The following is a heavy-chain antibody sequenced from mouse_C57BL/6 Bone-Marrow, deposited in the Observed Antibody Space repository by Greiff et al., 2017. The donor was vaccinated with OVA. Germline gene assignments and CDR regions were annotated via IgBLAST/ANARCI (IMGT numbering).Heavy chain of an antibody. Sequence: VQLQQSGPGLVQPSQSLSITCTVSGFSLTSYGVHWVRQSPGKGLEWLGVIWSGGSTDYNAAFISRLSISKENSKSQVFFKMNRLQAEDTAIYYCARKDYYGNHFAYWGQGTLVTVSA. CDR3: ARKDYYGNHFAY. J-gene: IGHJ3*01. V-gene: IGHV2-2*01. CDR2: IWSGGST. CDR1: GFSLTSYG. D-gene: IGHD2-1*01.